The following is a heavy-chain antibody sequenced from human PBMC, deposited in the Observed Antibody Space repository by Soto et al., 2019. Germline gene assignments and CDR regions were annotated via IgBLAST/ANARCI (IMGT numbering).Heavy chain of an antibody. V-gene: IGHV4-28*03. J-gene: IGHJ4*02. D-gene: IGHD6-19*01. Sequence: SETLSLTCAVSGYSISSSNWWGWIRQPPGKGLEWIGYIYYSGTTYYNPSLKSRVTISVDTSKNQFSLKLSSVTAADTAVYYCARVAVAGTRVDYWGQGTLVTVSS. CDR3: ARVAVAGTRVDY. CDR2: IYYSGTT. CDR1: GYSISSSNW.